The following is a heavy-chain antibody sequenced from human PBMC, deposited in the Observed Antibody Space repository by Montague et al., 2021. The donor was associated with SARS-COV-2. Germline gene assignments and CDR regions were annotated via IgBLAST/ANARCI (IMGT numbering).Heavy chain of an antibody. D-gene: IGHD3-16*01. CDR2: SNHCGCT. J-gene: IGHJ6*02. Sequence: SETLSLTCTVSGGSITSYYWSWIRQPAGKGLDWSAESNHCGCTKHGPSLTSRVTISIHTSKFHLSLRVNSVTAADTAVPTSSRGPSFFAFWGFYSYDVGVWGQGATITVSS. V-gene: IGHV4-34*01. CDR3: SRGPSFFAFWGFYSYDVGV. CDR1: GGSITSYY.